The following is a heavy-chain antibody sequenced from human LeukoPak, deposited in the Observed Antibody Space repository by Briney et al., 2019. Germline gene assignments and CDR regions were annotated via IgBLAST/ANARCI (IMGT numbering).Heavy chain of an antibody. D-gene: IGHD3-9*01. Sequence: ASVKVSCKASGYTFTSYGISWVRQAPGQGLEWMGWISAYNGNTNYAQKLQGRVTMTTDTSTSTAYMELRSLRSDDTAVYYCARGVYVLRYFDWLFFDYWGQGTLVTVSS. J-gene: IGHJ4*02. V-gene: IGHV1-18*01. CDR3: ARGVYVLRYFDWLFFDY. CDR1: GYTFTSYG. CDR2: ISAYNGNT.